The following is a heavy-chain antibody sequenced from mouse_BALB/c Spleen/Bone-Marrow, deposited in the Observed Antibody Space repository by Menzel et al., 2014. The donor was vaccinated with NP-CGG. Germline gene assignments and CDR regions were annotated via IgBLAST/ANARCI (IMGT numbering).Heavy chain of an antibody. CDR2: ILPSIGRT. J-gene: IGHJ1*01. CDR1: DSEVFPIAY. Sequence: QVQLQQSGSELRSPGSSVKLSCKDFDSEVFPIAYMSWVRQKPGHGFEWIGDILPSIGRTIYGVKFEGKATLDADTVSNTACLELNSLRSEGATNSYCARRRYDVPCWYFDVWGAGTPVCVSS. D-gene: IGHD2-14*01. CDR3: ARRRYDVPCWYFDV. V-gene: IGHV15-2*02.